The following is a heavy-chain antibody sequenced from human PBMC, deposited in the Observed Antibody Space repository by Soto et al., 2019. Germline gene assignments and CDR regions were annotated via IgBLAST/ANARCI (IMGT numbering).Heavy chain of an antibody. CDR3: ARRTLVRGVIPLEHDY. V-gene: IGHV4-39*01. J-gene: IGHJ4*02. D-gene: IGHD3-10*01. CDR1: GGSISSSSYY. CDR2: IYYSGST. Sequence: SETLSFTCTVSGGSISSSSYYWGWIRQPPGKGLEWIGSIYYSGSTYYNPSLKSRVTISVDTSKNQFSLKLSSVTAADTAVYYCARRTLVRGVIPLEHDYWGQGTLVTVSS.